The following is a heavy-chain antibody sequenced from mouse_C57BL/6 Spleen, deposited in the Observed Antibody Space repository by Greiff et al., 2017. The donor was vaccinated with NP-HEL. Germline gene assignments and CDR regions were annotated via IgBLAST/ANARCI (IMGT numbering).Heavy chain of an antibody. Sequence: EVHLVESGGGLVQPGGSLKLSCAASGFTFSDYYMYWVRQTPEKRLEWVAYISNGGGSTYYPDTVKGRFTISRDNAKNTLYLQMSRLKSEDTAMYYCARQATDGGFDYWGQGTTLTVSS. J-gene: IGHJ2*01. CDR1: GFTFSDYY. V-gene: IGHV5-12*01. CDR2: ISNGGGST. CDR3: ARQATDGGFDY.